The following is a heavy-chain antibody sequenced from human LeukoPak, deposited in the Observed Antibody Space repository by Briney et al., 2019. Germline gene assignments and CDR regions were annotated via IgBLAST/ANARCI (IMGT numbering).Heavy chain of an antibody. CDR3: TRVPFTMVRGLNTPGWFDP. J-gene: IGHJ5*02. D-gene: IGHD3-10*01. CDR1: GGSISISNW. V-gene: IGHV4-4*02. CDR2: IYHSGST. Sequence: SETLSLTCAVSGGSISISNWWTWVRQPPGKGLEWIGEIYHSGSTNYNPSLESRVTISVDKSRNQFSLKVTSVTAADTAVYYCTRVPFTMVRGLNTPGWFDPWGQGTPVTVSS.